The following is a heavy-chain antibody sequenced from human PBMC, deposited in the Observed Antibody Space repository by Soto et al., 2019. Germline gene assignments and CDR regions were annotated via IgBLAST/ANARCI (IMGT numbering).Heavy chain of an antibody. CDR2: IGVSGDTT. J-gene: IGHJ6*02. CDR1: GFTFSNFA. CDR3: AKGGYNFPMDV. D-gene: IGHD1-1*01. Sequence: PGGSLRLSCAASGFTFSNFAMTWVRQAPGKGLEWVSAIGVSGDTTNYADSVKGRFTISRDNSKNTLYLQMNNLRAEDTAVYYCAKGGYNFPMDVWGQGTTVTVSS. V-gene: IGHV3-23*01.